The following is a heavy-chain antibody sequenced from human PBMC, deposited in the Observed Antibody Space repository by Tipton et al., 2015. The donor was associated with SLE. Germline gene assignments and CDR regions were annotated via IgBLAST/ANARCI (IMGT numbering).Heavy chain of an antibody. D-gene: IGHD6-19*01. CDR2: IYYSGST. V-gene: IGHV4-61*08. CDR3: ARHRYSSGQLGY. CDR1: GGSISSGGYS. Sequence: LRLSCAVSGGSISSGGYSWSWIRQPPGKGLEWIGYIYYSGSTNYNPSLKSRVTISVDTSKNQFSLKLSSVTAADTAVYYCARHRYSSGQLGYWGQGTLVTVSS. J-gene: IGHJ4*02.